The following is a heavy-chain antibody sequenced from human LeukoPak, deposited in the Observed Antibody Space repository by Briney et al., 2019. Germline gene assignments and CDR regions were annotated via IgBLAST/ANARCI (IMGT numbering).Heavy chain of an antibody. D-gene: IGHD3-3*01. Sequence: ASVKVSCKASGYTFTSYGISWVRQAPGQGLEWMGWISAYNGNTNYAQKLQGRVTMTTDTSTSTAYMELRSLRSDDTAVYYCARALPPETYHDFWSGYYSGVYYYYGMDVWGQGTTVTVSS. CDR2: ISAYNGNT. CDR3: ARALPPETYHDFWSGYYSGVYYYYGMDV. CDR1: GYTFTSYG. V-gene: IGHV1-18*01. J-gene: IGHJ6*02.